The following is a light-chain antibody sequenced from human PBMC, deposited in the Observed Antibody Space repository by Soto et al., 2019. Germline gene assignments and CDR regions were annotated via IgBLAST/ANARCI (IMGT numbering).Light chain of an antibody. J-gene: IGKJ4*01. CDR2: GAS. CDR3: QQYGSSPFA. V-gene: IGKV3-20*01. CDR1: QSVSSSY. Sequence: EIVLTQSPGTLSLSPGERATLSCRASQSVSSSYLAWYQQKPGQAPRLLIYGASGRATGIPDRFSGSGSGTDFPLTISRLEPEDFAVYYCQQYGSSPFAFGGGTKVEIK.